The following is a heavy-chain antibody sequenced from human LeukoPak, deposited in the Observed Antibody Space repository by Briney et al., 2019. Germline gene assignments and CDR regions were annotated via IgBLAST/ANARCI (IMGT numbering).Heavy chain of an antibody. D-gene: IGHD3-22*01. CDR3: AKEVYYYDSSGYTFGY. Sequence: SGGSLRLSCAASGFTFSSYGMHWVRQAPGKGLEWVAFIRYDGSNKYYADSVKGRFTISRDNSKNTLYLQMNSLRAEDTAVYYCAKEVYYYDSSGYTFGYWGQGTLVTVSS. CDR1: GFTFSSYG. J-gene: IGHJ4*02. V-gene: IGHV3-30*02. CDR2: IRYDGSNK.